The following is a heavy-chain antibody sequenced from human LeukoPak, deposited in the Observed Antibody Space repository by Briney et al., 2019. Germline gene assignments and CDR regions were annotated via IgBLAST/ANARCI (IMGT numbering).Heavy chain of an antibody. CDR1: GGSISSYY. J-gene: IGHJ4*02. CDR2: IYYSGST. V-gene: IGHV4-59*08. Sequence: PSQTLSLTCTVSGGSISSYYWSWIRQPPGKGLEWIGYIYYSGSTNYNPSLKSRVTISVDTSKNQFSLKLSSVTAADTAVYYCARHKLLWFGELWGDFDYWGQGTLVTVSS. D-gene: IGHD3-10*01. CDR3: ARHKLLWFGELWGDFDY.